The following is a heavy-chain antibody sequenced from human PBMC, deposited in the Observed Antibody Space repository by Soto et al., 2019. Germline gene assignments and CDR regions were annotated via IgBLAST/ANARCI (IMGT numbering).Heavy chain of an antibody. V-gene: IGHV1-69*11. CDR2: IMPIPGTA. Sequence: QVQLVQSGAEVKKPGSSVKVSCTASGGTFGSYAISWVRQAPGQGLEWMGRIMPIPGTANYAQKFQGRVTIAADESTSTAYMELSRLRSQDTAVYYCARSQGSSTSLEIYYYYYYGMDVWGQGTTVTVSS. J-gene: IGHJ6*02. D-gene: IGHD2-2*01. CDR1: GGTFGSYA. CDR3: ARSQGSSTSLEIYYYYYYGMDV.